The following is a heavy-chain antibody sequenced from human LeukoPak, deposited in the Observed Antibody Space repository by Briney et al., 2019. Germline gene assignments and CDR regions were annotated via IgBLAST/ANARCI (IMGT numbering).Heavy chain of an antibody. D-gene: IGHD6-19*01. CDR3: ARDPYSSGWYETEFDY. Sequence: GASVKVSCKASGYTFTSYYMHWVRQAPGQGLEWMGIINPSGGSTSYAQKFQGRVTMTRDTSTSTVYMELSSLRSEDTAVYYCARDPYSSGWYETEFDYWGQGTLVTVSS. CDR1: GYTFTSYY. CDR2: INPSGGST. J-gene: IGHJ4*02. V-gene: IGHV1-46*01.